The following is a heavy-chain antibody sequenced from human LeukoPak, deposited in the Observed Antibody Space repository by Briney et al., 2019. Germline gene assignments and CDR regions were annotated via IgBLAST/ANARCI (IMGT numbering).Heavy chain of an antibody. Sequence: SSETLSLTCTVSGASISTYYWSWIRQPPGKGLELIGYISYSGSTNYNPSLKSRVTISVDTSKNQFALKLSSVTAVDTAVYYCARRAVSSSGWHGRWFDPWGQGTLVTVSS. J-gene: IGHJ5*02. CDR2: ISYSGST. D-gene: IGHD6-19*01. CDR3: ARRAVSSSGWHGRWFDP. CDR1: GASISTYY. V-gene: IGHV4-59*01.